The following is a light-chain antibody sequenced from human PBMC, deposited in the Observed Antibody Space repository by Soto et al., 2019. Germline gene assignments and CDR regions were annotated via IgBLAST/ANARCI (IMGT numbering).Light chain of an antibody. CDR3: LLYYGGAQLV. Sequence: QAVVTQEPSLTVSPGGTVTLTCASSTGAVTSGYYPNWFQQKPGQAPRALIYSTSNKHYWTPARFSGSLLGGKAALTLSGVQPEYEVEYYCLLYYGGAQLVFGGGTKLTVL. J-gene: IGLJ2*01. CDR2: STS. CDR1: TGAVTSGYY. V-gene: IGLV7-43*01.